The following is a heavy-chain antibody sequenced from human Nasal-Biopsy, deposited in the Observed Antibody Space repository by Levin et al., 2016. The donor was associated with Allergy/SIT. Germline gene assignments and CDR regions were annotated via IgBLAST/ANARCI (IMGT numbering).Heavy chain of an antibody. J-gene: IGHJ4*01. CDR1: GFTVSRKF. V-gene: IGHV3-66*01. D-gene: IGHD3-10*01. CDR3: ARGEDVRVDLDY. Sequence: GGSLRLSCAASGFTVSRKFMNWVRQVPGKGLEWVSVIYSGGSIYYADSVKGRFTISRDTSTNTLYLQMDSLRAEDSALYFCARGEDVRVDLDYWSQGTLVTVSS. CDR2: IYSGGSI.